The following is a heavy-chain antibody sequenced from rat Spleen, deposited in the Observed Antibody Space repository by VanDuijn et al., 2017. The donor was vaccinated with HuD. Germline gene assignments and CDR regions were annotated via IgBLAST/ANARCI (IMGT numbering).Heavy chain of an antibody. CDR2: INYEGSSI. V-gene: IGHV5-22*01. Sequence: EVQLVESGGGLVQPGRSLKVSCAASGFTFSNYYMAWVRQAPKKGLEWVASINYEGSSIYYGESVKGRFTISRDDAENTQYLQMDSLRSEDTATYYCARSDYFDSWGQGVMVTVSS. CDR3: ARSDYFDS. J-gene: IGHJ2*01. CDR1: GFTFSNYY.